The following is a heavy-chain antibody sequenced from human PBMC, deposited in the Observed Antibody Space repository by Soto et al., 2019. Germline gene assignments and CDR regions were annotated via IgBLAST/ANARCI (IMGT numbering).Heavy chain of an antibody. CDR2: IWYDGSNK. V-gene: IGHV3-33*01. CDR1: GFTFSSYG. J-gene: IGHJ6*02. CDR3: ARSTRGYLPFYYYGMDV. D-gene: IGHD2-15*01. Sequence: GGSLRLSCAASGFTFSSYGMHWVRQAPGKGLEWVAVIWYDGSNKYYADSVKGRFTISRDNSKNTLYLQMNSLRAEDTAVYYCARSTRGYLPFYYYGMDVWGQGTTVTVSS.